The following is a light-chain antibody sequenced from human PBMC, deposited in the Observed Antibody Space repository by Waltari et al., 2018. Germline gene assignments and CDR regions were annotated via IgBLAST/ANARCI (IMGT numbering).Light chain of an antibody. J-gene: IGLJ3*02. Sequence: SYVLTQPPSVSVAPGQTARITCGGSNIGGKSVHWYQQKPGQAPVLVVDDDSDRPSGIPGRLSGSNSGNTATLTISRVEAGDEADYYCQVWDTSSDHRVFGGGTKLTVL. CDR1: NIGGKS. V-gene: IGLV3-21*02. CDR3: QVWDTSSDHRV. CDR2: DDS.